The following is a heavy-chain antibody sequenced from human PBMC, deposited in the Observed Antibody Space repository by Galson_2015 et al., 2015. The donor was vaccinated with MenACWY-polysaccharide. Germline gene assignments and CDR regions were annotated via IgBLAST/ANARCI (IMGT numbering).Heavy chain of an antibody. D-gene: IGHD5-18*01. J-gene: IGHJ4*02. V-gene: IGHV3-30*18. Sequence: SSYGMHWVRQAPGKGLDWVAVISDDGTYKYYADSVKGRFTISRDNSKNTLFLQMNSLRAEDTAVYYCAKGAVDTPMTFLFDFWGQGTLVTVSS. CDR1: SSYG. CDR2: ISDDGTYK. CDR3: AKGAVDTPMTFLFDF.